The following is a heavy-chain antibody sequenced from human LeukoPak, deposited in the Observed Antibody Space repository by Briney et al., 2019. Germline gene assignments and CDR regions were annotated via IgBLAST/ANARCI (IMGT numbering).Heavy chain of an antibody. CDR1: GGTFSSYA. V-gene: IGHV1-69*06. CDR3: ARENLDNRYCSGGSCPPSTYYYYMDV. CDR2: IIPIFGTA. J-gene: IGHJ6*03. Sequence: GASVKVSCKASGGTFSSYAISWVRQAPGQGLEWMGGIIPIFGTANYAQKFQGRVTVTADKSTSTAYMELSSLRSEDTAVYYCARENLDNRYCSGGSCPPSTYYYYMDVRGKGTTVTVSS. D-gene: IGHD2-15*01.